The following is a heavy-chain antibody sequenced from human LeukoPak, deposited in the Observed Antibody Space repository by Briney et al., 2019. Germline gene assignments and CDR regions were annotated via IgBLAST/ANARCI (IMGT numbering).Heavy chain of an antibody. Sequence: GGSLRLSCAASGFTFRSYAMSWVRQAPGKGLEWVSAISGSGGSTYYADSVKGRFTISRDNSKNTLYLQMNSLRAEDTAVYYCAKTPCGGDYYSLTDYWGQGTLVTVSS. CDR1: GFTFRSYA. J-gene: IGHJ4*02. D-gene: IGHD2-21*02. CDR2: ISGSGGST. V-gene: IGHV3-23*01. CDR3: AKTPCGGDYYSLTDY.